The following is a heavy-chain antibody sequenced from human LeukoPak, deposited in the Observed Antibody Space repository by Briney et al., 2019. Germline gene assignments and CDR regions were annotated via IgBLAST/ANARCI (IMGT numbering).Heavy chain of an antibody. J-gene: IGHJ6*03. CDR1: GGSFSGYY. Sequence: SETLSLTCAVYGGSFSGYYWSWIRQPPGKGLELIGEINHSGSTNYNPSLKSRVTISVDTSKNQLSLKLSSVTAADTAVYYCARVVDPGGYYYFYYMDVWGKGTTVTVSS. D-gene: IGHD3-16*01. CDR2: INHSGST. V-gene: IGHV4-34*01. CDR3: ARVVDPGGYYYFYYMDV.